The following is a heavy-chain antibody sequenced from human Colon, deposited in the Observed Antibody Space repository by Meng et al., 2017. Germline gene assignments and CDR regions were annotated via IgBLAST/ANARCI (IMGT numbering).Heavy chain of an antibody. CDR2: IYYTGNT. V-gene: IGHV4-61*03. D-gene: IGHD4-17*01. CDR1: GASVSSDSHY. CDR3: ARVNGDFDEAWFDP. J-gene: IGHJ5*02. Sequence: QVKQEYPDPGCVGPPETLSLTCTVSGASVSSDSHYWSWIRQSPGKGLEWIGYIYYTGNTNYNPSLASRVSMSLDTSKNHFSLHLTSVTAADTAIYYCARVNGDFDEAWFDPWGQGTLVTVSS.